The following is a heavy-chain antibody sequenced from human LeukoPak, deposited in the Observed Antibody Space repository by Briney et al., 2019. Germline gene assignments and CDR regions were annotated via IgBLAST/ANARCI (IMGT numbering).Heavy chain of an antibody. CDR1: GLTLSKYG. CDR3: VTDLGYCSGATVGGCYPFDS. J-gene: IGHJ4*02. D-gene: IGHD2-15*01. V-gene: IGHV3-30*02. Sequence: PGGSLRLSCIASGLTLSKYGMHWVRQAPGKGLEWVAFIRHDGSHQYYIDSVKGRFTISRDNSKNTLFLQMRSLSFADTALYYCVTDLGYCSGATVGGCYPFDSWGQGTLVTVSS. CDR2: IRHDGSHQ.